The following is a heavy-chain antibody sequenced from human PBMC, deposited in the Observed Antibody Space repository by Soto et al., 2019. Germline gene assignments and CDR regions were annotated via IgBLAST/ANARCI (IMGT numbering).Heavy chain of an antibody. CDR1: GFTFSGYS. CDR3: ARAPXCSSTSCYTNYYYYGMDV. D-gene: IGHD2-2*02. CDR2: ISSSSSYI. Sequence: GGSLRLSCAASGFTFSGYSMNWVRQAPGKGLEWVSSISSSSSYIYYADSVKGRFTISRDNAKNSLYLQMNSLRAEDTAVYYCARAPXCSSTSCYTNYYYYGMDVWGQGTTVTVSS. J-gene: IGHJ6*02. V-gene: IGHV3-21*01.